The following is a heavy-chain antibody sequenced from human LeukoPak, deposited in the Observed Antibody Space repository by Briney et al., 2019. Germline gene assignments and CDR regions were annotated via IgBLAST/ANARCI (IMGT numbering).Heavy chain of an antibody. CDR2: FDPEDGET. Sequence: ASVKVSCKVSGYTLTELSMHWVRQAPGKGLEWMGGFDPEDGETIYAQKFQGRVTMTEDTSTDTAYMELSSLRSEDTAVYYCATDPIMITFGGVIVITNDYWGQGTLVTVSS. CDR3: ATDPIMITFGGVIVITNDY. J-gene: IGHJ4*02. V-gene: IGHV1-24*01. CDR1: GYTLTELS. D-gene: IGHD3-16*02.